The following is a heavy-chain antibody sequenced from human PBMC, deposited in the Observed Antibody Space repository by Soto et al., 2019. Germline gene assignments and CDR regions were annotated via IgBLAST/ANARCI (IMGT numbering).Heavy chain of an antibody. CDR1: GGSVSSGNFF. Sequence: SETLSLTCTVSGGSVSSGNFFWSWIRQPPGKGLEWVGYVYNSRSTKYNPSLKSRVTISVDTSKNQFSLKMSSVTAADTAVYYCARGLVVTYYFDYWGQGTLVTVSS. J-gene: IGHJ4*02. D-gene: IGHD3-22*01. V-gene: IGHV4-61*01. CDR2: VYNSRST. CDR3: ARGLVVTYYFDY.